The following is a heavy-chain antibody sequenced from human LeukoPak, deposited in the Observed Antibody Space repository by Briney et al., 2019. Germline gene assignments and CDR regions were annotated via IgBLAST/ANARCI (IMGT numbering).Heavy chain of an antibody. CDR1: GFTFKSYS. J-gene: IGHJ4*02. V-gene: IGHV3-21*05. CDR2: ITSTSGDM. Sequence: PGGSLRLSCAASGFTFKSYSMNWVRQAPGKGLEWVAFITSTSGDMFYADSVKGRFTISGDNAKNSLYLQMDSLRAEDTAVYYCARAAGYYFDYWGQGSLVTVSS. CDR3: ARAAGYYFDY.